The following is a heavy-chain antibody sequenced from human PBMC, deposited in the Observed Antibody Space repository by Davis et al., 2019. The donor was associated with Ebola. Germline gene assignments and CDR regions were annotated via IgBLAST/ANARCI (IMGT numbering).Heavy chain of an antibody. Sequence: SETLSLTCTVSGGSISSYYWGWIRQPPGKGLEWIGSIYTSGSTNYNPSLKSRVTISVDTSKNQFSLKLSSVTAADTAVYYCARDHCSGGSCYVYGMDVWGQGTTVTVSS. J-gene: IGHJ6*02. CDR2: IYTSGST. V-gene: IGHV4-4*08. CDR3: ARDHCSGGSCYVYGMDV. D-gene: IGHD2-15*01. CDR1: GGSISSYY.